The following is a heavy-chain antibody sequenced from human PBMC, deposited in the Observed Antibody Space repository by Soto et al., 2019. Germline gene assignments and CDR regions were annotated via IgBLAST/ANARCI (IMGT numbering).Heavy chain of an antibody. D-gene: IGHD3-3*01. Sequence: GGSLRLSCAASGFTFSSYGMHWVRQAPGKGLEWVAVISYDGSNKYYADSVKGRFTISRDNSKNTLYLQMNSLRAEDTAVYYCAKDQYDFGSLSGFDPWGQGTLVTVSS. J-gene: IGHJ5*02. CDR2: ISYDGSNK. V-gene: IGHV3-30*18. CDR1: GFTFSSYG. CDR3: AKDQYDFGSLSGFDP.